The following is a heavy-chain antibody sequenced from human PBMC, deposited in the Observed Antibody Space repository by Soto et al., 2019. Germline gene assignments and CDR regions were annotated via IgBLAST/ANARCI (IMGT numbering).Heavy chain of an antibody. V-gene: IGHV4-59*01. CDR1: GGSISSYY. CDR2: IYYRGRT. CDR3: ARLHYDSSGYYFHTPYYGMDV. J-gene: IGHJ6*02. D-gene: IGHD3-22*01. Sequence: PSETLSLTCTVSGGSISSYYWSWIRQPPGKGLEWIGYIYYRGRTNYNPSLKSRVTISVDTSKNQFSLKLSSVTAADTAVYYCARLHYDSSGYYFHTPYYGMDVWGQGTTVTVSS.